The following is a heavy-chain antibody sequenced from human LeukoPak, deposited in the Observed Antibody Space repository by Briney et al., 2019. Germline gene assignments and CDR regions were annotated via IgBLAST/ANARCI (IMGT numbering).Heavy chain of an antibody. D-gene: IGHD2-2*01. Sequence: SETLSLTCAVYGGSFSGYYWSWIRQPPGKGLEWIGEINHSGSTNYNPSLKSRVTISVDTSKNQFSLKLSSVTAADTAVYYCAREGGYCSSTSCYGGRLLGGDFDYWGQGTLVTVSS. V-gene: IGHV4-34*01. CDR2: INHSGST. J-gene: IGHJ4*02. CDR1: GGSFSGYY. CDR3: AREGGYCSSTSCYGGRLLGGDFDY.